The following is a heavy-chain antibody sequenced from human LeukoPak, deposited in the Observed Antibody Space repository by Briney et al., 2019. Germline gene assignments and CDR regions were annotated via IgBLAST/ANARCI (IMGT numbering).Heavy chain of an antibody. CDR3: ARDHSGYYSGGSCYFNFDY. Sequence: ASVKVSCKATGYIFSNYGISWVRQAPGHGLEWMGWISSGGNTNYAPKFQDRATMTTDTSTSTAYMELRSLRFDDTAVYYCARDHSGYYSGGSCYFNFDYWGQGTLVTVSS. CDR2: ISSGGNT. V-gene: IGHV1-18*01. CDR1: GYIFSNYG. J-gene: IGHJ4*02. D-gene: IGHD2-15*01.